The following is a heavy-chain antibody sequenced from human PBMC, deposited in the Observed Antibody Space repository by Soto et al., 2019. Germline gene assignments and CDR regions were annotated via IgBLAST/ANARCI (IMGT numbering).Heavy chain of an antibody. CDR1: GFTFSRYV. Sequence: QVRLVESGGGVVQPGRSLRLSCAASGFTFSRYVLHWVRQAPGKGLEWVAFISYDGATKYYADSVKGRFTVSRDNSRDTLFLQMNSLRAADTAVYYCTRDLVSCGNDCYDDSWGQGTLVSVSS. D-gene: IGHD2-21*02. J-gene: IGHJ4*02. CDR2: ISYDGATK. V-gene: IGHV3-30-3*01. CDR3: TRDLVSCGNDCYDDS.